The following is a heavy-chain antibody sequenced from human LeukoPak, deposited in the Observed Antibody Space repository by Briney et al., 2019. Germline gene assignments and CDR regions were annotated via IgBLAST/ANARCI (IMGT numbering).Heavy chain of an antibody. V-gene: IGHV3-7*01. Sequence: GGSLRLSCADSGFTFSSYWISGVRQAPGKGLEWVANIKHDGSEKYYVDSVKGRFTISRYNAKNSLYLQMNSLRAEDTAVYYCGRVPQVWKATYHFDSWAQGTLVTFSS. J-gene: IGHJ4*02. D-gene: IGHD3-16*01. CDR3: GRVPQVWKATYHFDS. CDR1: GFTFSSYW. CDR2: IKHDGSEK.